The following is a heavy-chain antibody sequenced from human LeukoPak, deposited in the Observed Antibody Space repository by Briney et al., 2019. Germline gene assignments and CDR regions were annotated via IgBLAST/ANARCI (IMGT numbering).Heavy chain of an antibody. V-gene: IGHV1-2*02. D-gene: IGHD3-22*01. J-gene: IGHJ3*02. CDR3: AREMDSSEAFDI. CDR1: GYTFIGHY. CDR2: INPSRGGT. Sequence: ASVKVSCKPSGYTFIGHYIHWVRQAPGQGLEWMGWINPSRGGTNYAQKFQARVTMTRDTSIATTYMELNRLTSDDTAVYFCAREMDSSEAFDIWGQGTLVTVSS.